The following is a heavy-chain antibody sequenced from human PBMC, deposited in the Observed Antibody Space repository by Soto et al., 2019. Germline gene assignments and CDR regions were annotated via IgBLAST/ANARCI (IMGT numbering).Heavy chain of an antibody. Sequence: QVQLVQSGAEVTKPGSSVKVSCKASGDTFSDYTISWVRQAPGQGLEWMGGIVPIFGKPTYTQKFQGRVTITADESTTTAYMELSSLRSEDTAVYYCARGKDGSDYYFDSWGQGTLVTVSS. CDR2: IVPIFGKP. D-gene: IGHD3-22*01. V-gene: IGHV1-69*01. CDR1: GDTFSDYT. J-gene: IGHJ4*02. CDR3: ARGKDGSDYYFDS.